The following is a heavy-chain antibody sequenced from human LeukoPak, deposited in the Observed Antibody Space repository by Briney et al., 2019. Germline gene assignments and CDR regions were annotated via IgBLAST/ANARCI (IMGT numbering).Heavy chain of an antibody. Sequence: ASVKVSCKASGYTFTSYDINWVRQATGQGLEWMGWMNPNSGNTGYAQKFQGRVTMTRNTSISTAYMELSSLRSEDTAVYYCARPNYDIWTGKKLNWFDPWGQGTLVTVSS. CDR3: ARPNYDIWTGKKLNWFDP. V-gene: IGHV1-8*01. CDR2: MNPNSGNT. J-gene: IGHJ5*02. D-gene: IGHD3-9*01. CDR1: GYTFTSYD.